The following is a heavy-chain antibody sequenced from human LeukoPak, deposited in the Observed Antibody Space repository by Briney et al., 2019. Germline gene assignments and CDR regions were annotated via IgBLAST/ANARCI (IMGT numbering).Heavy chain of an antibody. CDR2: INHSGST. J-gene: IGHJ6*02. Sequence: SETLSLTCAVYGGSFSGYYWSWIRQPPGKGLEWIGEINHSGSTNYNPSLKSRVTISVDTSKNQFSLKLSSVTAADTAVYYCARGLPDCSSTSCYSVDYYYGMDVWGQGTTVTVSS. V-gene: IGHV4-34*01. CDR3: ARGLPDCSSTSCYSVDYYYGMDV. CDR1: GGSFSGYY. D-gene: IGHD2-2*02.